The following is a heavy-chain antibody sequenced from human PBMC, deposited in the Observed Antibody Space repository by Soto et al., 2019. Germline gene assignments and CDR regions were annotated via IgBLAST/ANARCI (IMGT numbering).Heavy chain of an antibody. J-gene: IGHJ4*02. CDR2: VKSKDDGGTT. CDR3: KDFAH. V-gene: IGHV3-15*01. CDR1: RFTFSYAW. Sequence: EVQLVESGGGLVKPGGSLRLSCVTSRFTFSYAWMSWVRQAPGKGLEWVARVKSKDDGGTTDYAAPVKGRFTISRDDARNTLYLQMNSLTIEDTAIYYCKDFAHWGQGTSVTVSS.